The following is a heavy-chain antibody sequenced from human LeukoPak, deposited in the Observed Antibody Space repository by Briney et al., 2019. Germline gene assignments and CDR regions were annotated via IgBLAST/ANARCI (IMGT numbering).Heavy chain of an antibody. J-gene: IGHJ3*02. CDR2: IYSGAST. CDR3: ANPRKDAFDI. CDR1: GFTVSSNY. D-gene: IGHD1-14*01. V-gene: IGHV3-53*01. Sequence: QAGGSLRLSCAASGFTVSSNYMSWVRQAPGKGLEWVSVIYSGASTYYADSVKGRFTISRDNSKNTLYLQMNSLRAEDTAVYYCANPRKDAFDIWGQGTMVTVSS.